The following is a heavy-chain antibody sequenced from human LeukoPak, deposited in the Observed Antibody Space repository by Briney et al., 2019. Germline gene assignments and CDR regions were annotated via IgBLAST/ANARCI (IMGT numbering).Heavy chain of an antibody. J-gene: IGHJ4*02. V-gene: IGHV5-51*01. D-gene: IGHD2-2*01. CDR3: ARSSSTTCQDY. CDR1: GYSFTSYW. Sequence: GESLKISCQGSGYSFTSYWIAWVRQMPGKGLEWMGFIYPGDSDTRYSPSFQGQVTISVDKSTSTAYLQRSSLKASDTAMYYCARSSSTTCQDYWGQGTLVTVSS. CDR2: IYPGDSDT.